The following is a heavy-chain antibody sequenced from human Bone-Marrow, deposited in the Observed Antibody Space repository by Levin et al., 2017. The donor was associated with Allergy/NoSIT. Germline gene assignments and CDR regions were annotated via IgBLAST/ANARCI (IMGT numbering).Heavy chain of an antibody. J-gene: IGHJ5*02. CDR1: GYSFTSYW. D-gene: IGHD3-22*01. CDR3: ARSGYYDSSGYLNWFDP. Sequence: KVSCKGSGYSFTSYWISWVRQMPGKGLEWMGRIDPSDSYTNYSPSFQGHVTISADKSISTAYLQWSSLKASDTAMYYCARSGYYDSSGYLNWFDPWGQGTLVTVSS. CDR2: IDPSDSYT. V-gene: IGHV5-10-1*01.